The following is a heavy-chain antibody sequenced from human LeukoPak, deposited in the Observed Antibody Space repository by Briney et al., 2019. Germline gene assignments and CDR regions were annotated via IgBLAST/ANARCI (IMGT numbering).Heavy chain of an antibody. CDR2: IF. D-gene: IGHD6-19*01. V-gene: IGHV4-39*07. J-gene: IGHJ6*03. CDR1: SGSISTSNYY. CDR3: ARAGIAVAVTPYYYYMDV. Sequence: SETLSLTCTVSSGSISTSNYYWGWVRQPPGKALEWIGNIFYSPSLKSRVTISLDTSRNQFSLKLSSVTAADTAVYYCARAGIAVAVTPYYYYMDVWGKGTTVTVSS.